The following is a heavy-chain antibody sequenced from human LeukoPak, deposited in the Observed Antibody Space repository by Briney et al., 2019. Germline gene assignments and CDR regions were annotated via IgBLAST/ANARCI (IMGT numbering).Heavy chain of an antibody. J-gene: IGHJ4*02. D-gene: IGHD3-22*01. CDR1: GYTFTSYD. CDR2: MNPNSGNT. CDR3: ARGSKDYYDSSGYYYY. V-gene: IGHV1-8*01. Sequence: ASVKVSCKASGYTFTSYDINWVRQATGQGLEWMGCMNPNSGNTGYAQKFKGRVTMTRNTSISTAYMELSSLRSEDTAVYYCARGSKDYYDSSGYYYYWGQGTLVTVSS.